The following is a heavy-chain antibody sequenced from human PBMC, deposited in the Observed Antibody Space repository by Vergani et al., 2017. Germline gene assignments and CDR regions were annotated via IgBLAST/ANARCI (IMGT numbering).Heavy chain of an antibody. J-gene: IGHJ4*02. CDR1: GGSISSSSYY. D-gene: IGHD6-6*01. CDR2: IYYSGST. V-gene: IGHV4-39*01. CDR3: ARTRRAYSSSHTLGY. Sequence: QLQLQESGPGLVKPSETLSLTCTVSGGSISSSSYYWGWIRQPPGKGLDWIGSIYYSGSTYYNPSLKSRVTISVDTSKNQFSLKLSSVTAADTAVYYCARTRRAYSSSHTLGYWGQGTLVTVSS.